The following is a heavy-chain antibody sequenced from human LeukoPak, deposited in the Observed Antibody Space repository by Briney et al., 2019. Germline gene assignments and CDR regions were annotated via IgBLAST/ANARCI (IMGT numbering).Heavy chain of an antibody. CDR3: AREGPTTLYYDFWSGYYWGWPYYYYYYMDV. CDR1: GGTFSSYD. CDR2: IMPISGTA. D-gene: IGHD3-3*01. Sequence: ASVKVSCKASGGTFSSYDISWVRQAPGQGLEWMGGIMPISGTANYAQKFQGRVTITADKSTSTAYMELSSLRSEDTAVYYCAREGPTTLYYDFWSGYYWGWPYYYYYYMDVWGKGTTVTVSS. V-gene: IGHV1-69*06. J-gene: IGHJ6*03.